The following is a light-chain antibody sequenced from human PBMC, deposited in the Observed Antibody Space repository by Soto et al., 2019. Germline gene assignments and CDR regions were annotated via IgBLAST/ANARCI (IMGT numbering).Light chain of an antibody. CDR2: DDN. Sequence: QSVLTQPPSVSAAPGQKVTISCSGSSSNIGGNSVSWYQQLPGTAPKLLIYDDNKRPSGIPDRFSGSKSGTSATLGITGFQTGDEAEYYCGSWDSSMSAYVFGNGTKVTVL. V-gene: IGLV1-51*01. J-gene: IGLJ1*01. CDR1: SSNIGGNS. CDR3: GSWDSSMSAYV.